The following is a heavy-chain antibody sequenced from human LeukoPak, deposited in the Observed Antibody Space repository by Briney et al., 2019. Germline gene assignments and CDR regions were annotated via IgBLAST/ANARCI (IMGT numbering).Heavy chain of an antibody. CDR1: GGSISSHY. V-gene: IGHV4-59*08. D-gene: IGHD7-27*01. Sequence: SETLSLTCTVSGGSISSHYWSWIRQPPGKGLEWIGYIYYSGSTNYNPSLKSRVTISVDTSKNQFSLKLSSVTAADTAVYYCASGLLTWDGIGYWGQGTLVTVSS. J-gene: IGHJ4*02. CDR2: IYYSGST. CDR3: ASGLLTWDGIGY.